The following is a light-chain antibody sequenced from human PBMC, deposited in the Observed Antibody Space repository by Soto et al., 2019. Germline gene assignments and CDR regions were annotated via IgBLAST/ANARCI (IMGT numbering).Light chain of an antibody. V-gene: IGKV1-39*01. CDR2: VAT. Sequence: DIQMTQSPSSLSASVGDRVTITCRASQSTSRYRNWFQQKPGNAPKLLIYVATSLQSGVPSRFSGSGSETDFTLTISSLPPEDFATYYCQQSYGIPYTVGQGTKLEIK. CDR3: QQSYGIPYT. J-gene: IGKJ2*01. CDR1: QSTSRY.